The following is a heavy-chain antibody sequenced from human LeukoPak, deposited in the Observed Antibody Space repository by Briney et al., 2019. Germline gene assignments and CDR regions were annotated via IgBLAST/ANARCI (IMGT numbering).Heavy chain of an antibody. CDR1: GFSVSSYG. CDR3: AQGYSSGWFPY. Sequence: PGGSLRLSCAVSGFSVSSYGMSWVRQAPGKGLEWVSAITVSGDTTYYADSVKGRFIISRDNSMNTLYLQMNSLRAEDTAVYYCAQGYSSGWFPYWGQGTLVTVSS. J-gene: IGHJ4*02. V-gene: IGHV3-23*01. CDR2: ITVSGDTT. D-gene: IGHD6-19*01.